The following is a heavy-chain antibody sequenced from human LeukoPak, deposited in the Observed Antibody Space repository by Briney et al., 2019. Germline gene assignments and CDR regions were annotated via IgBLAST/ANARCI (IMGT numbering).Heavy chain of an antibody. J-gene: IGHJ4*02. CDR2: ISSSSSYI. CDR1: GFTFSSYS. Sequence: GGSLRLSCAASGFTFSSYSMNWVRQAPGKGLEWVSSISSSSSYIYYADSVKGRFTISRDNAKNSLYLQMNSLRAEDTAVYYCARDHDSSSCPYFDYWGQGTLVTVSS. V-gene: IGHV3-21*01. D-gene: IGHD6-13*01. CDR3: ARDHDSSSCPYFDY.